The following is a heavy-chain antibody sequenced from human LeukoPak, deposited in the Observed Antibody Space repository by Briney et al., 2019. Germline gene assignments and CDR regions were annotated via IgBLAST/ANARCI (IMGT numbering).Heavy chain of an antibody. CDR1: GFTFSDYY. D-gene: IGHD3-10*01. V-gene: IGHV3-11*04. CDR2: ISNTGSTI. CDR3: ARARFGVHYFDY. Sequence: GGSLRLSCAASGFTFSDYYMSWIRQAPGKGLEWVSYISNTGSTIYYADSVKGRFTISRDNAKNSLYLQMNSLRADDTAVYYCARARFGVHYFDYWGQGTLVTVSS. J-gene: IGHJ4*02.